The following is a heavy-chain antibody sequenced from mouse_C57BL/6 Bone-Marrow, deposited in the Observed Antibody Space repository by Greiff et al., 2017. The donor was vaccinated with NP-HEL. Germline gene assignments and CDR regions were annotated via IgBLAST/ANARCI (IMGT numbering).Heavy chain of an antibody. D-gene: IGHD2-12*01. CDR3: ARRELGGDY. V-gene: IGHV5-6*02. J-gene: IGHJ2*01. CDR1: GFTFSSYG. CDR2: ISSGGSYT. Sequence: EVMLVESGGDLVKPGGSLKLSCAASGFTFSSYGMSWVRQTPDKRLEWVATISSGGSYTYYPDSVKGRFTISRDNAKNTLYLQMSRLESEDAAMYYCARRELGGDYWGQGTTLTVSA.